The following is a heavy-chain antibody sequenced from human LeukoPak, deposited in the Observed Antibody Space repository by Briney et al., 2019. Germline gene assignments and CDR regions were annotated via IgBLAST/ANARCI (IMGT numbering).Heavy chain of an antibody. CDR2: IRSKANSYAT. CDR3: TRHETAMAPV. J-gene: IGHJ4*02. CDR1: GFTFSGSA. V-gene: IGHV3-73*01. Sequence: GGSLRLSCAASGFTFSGSAMHWVRQAPGKGLEWVGRIRSKANSYATAYAASVKGRFTISRDDSKNTAYLQMNSLKTEDTAVYYCTRHETAMAPVWGQGTLVTVSS. D-gene: IGHD5-18*01.